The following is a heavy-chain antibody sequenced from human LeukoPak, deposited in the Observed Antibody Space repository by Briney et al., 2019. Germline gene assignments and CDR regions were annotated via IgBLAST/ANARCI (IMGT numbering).Heavy chain of an antibody. V-gene: IGHV4-34*01. Sequence: TSETLSLTCAVYGGSFSGYYWSWIRQPPGKGLEWIGEINHSGSTNYNPPLKSRVSISVDTSKNQFSLKLSSVTAADTAVYYCARGPGYEGFSNYPFDYWGQGTLVTVSS. CDR2: INHSGST. CDR1: GGSFSGYY. J-gene: IGHJ4*02. D-gene: IGHD4-4*01. CDR3: ARGPGYEGFSNYPFDY.